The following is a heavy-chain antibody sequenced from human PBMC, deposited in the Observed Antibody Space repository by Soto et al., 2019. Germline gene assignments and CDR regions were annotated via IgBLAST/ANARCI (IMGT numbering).Heavy chain of an antibody. D-gene: IGHD1-26*01. CDR1: GYTFTGYY. CDR3: AIPFSGSYSYYLDY. V-gene: IGHV1-2*02. CDR2: INPNSGGT. J-gene: IGHJ4*02. Sequence: ASVKVSCKASGYTFTGYYMHWVLQAPGQGLEWMGWINPNSGGTNYAQKFQGRVTMTRDTSISTAYMELSRLRSDDTAVYYCAIPFSGSYSYYLDYWGQGTLVTVSS.